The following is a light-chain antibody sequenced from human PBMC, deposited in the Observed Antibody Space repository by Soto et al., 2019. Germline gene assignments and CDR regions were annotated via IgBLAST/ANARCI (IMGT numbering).Light chain of an antibody. Sequence: EGVMTQSPATVSVSPGEGVTLSCRASQTISNDLAWYRQKPGQAPRLLIYGPATRATGAPARFSGGGSGTEFTLTISSLQSEDFAVYYCQQNNKWPPVTFGGGTKLEIK. CDR1: QTISND. CDR2: GPA. J-gene: IGKJ4*01. V-gene: IGKV3-15*01. CDR3: QQNNKWPPVT.